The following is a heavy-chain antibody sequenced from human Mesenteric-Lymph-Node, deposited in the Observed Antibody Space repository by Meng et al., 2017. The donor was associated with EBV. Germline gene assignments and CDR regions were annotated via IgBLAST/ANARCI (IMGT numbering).Heavy chain of an antibody. CDR2: IYYSGST. D-gene: IGHD4-17*01. CDR3: ATGLYGDYALAN. J-gene: IGHJ4*02. V-gene: IGHV4-31*11. CDR1: GGSISSGGYY. Sequence: QVHLQESGPGLVKPSQTLSLTCAVSGGSISSGGYYWSWIRQPPGKGLEWIGYIYYSGSTYYNPSLKSRVTISVDTSKNQFSLKLSSVTAADTAVYYCATGLYGDYALANWGQGTLVTVSS.